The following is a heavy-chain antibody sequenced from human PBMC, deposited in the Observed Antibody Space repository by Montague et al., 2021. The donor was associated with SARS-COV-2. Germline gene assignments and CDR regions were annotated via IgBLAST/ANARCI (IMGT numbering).Heavy chain of an antibody. Sequence: SETLSLTCTVSRDSISSHNYFWAWIRRPPGKGLEWIGSVDYSGLTFYSPSLESRVTISVDTSKKQFPLKVNSVTAADTAVYYCAKDGEALAWGTFDIWGQGTMVTVSS. CDR3: AKDGEALAWGTFDI. V-gene: IGHV4-39*06. CDR1: RDSISSHNYF. D-gene: IGHD3-10*01. J-gene: IGHJ3*02. CDR2: VDYSGLT.